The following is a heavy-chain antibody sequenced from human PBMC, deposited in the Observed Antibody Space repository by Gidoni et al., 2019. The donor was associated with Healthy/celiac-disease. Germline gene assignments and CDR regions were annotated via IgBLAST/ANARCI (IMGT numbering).Heavy chain of an antibody. D-gene: IGHD3-3*01. Sequence: EVQLVESGGGLVQPGGSLRLYCAASGFTFRRYAMSWVRQAPVKGLEWVSAMSGSGGSTYYADSVKGRFTISRDNSKNTLYLQMNSLRAEDTAVYYCAKEGGIFGVVIDAFDIWGQGTMVTVSS. CDR2: MSGSGGST. V-gene: IGHV3-23*04. CDR3: AKEGGIFGVVIDAFDI. J-gene: IGHJ3*02. CDR1: GFTFRRYA.